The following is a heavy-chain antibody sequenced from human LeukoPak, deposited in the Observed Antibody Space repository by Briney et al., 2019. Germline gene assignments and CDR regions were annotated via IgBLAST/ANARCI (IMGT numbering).Heavy chain of an antibody. CDR3: ARDDDAYYDSSGYYPS. V-gene: IGHV3-33*01. D-gene: IGHD3-22*01. CDR2: IWHDGSNK. Sequence: GGSLRLSCTASGFTLSSYGMHWVRQAPGKGLEWVTVIWHDGSNKYYADSVKGRFTISRDNSKNTLYLQMNSLRAEDTAVYYCARDDDAYYDSSGYYPSWGQGTLVTVSS. CDR1: GFTLSSYG. J-gene: IGHJ5*02.